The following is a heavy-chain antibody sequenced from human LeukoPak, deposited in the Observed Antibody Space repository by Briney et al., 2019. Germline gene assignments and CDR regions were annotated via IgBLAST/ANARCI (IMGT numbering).Heavy chain of an antibody. CDR3: AREAGFSRPLDS. J-gene: IGHJ4*02. D-gene: IGHD6-25*01. Sequence: PSESLSVTCEVSGGSVTSTNWWTWFRQPPGKGLEGIGVVHLDGMTNYNQSLKSRVVMSADLPENTICLKLTSVTAPGTALYYTAREAGFSRPLDSSGQGTLVTVSS. CDR2: VHLDGMT. CDR1: GGSVTSTNW. V-gene: IGHV4-4*02.